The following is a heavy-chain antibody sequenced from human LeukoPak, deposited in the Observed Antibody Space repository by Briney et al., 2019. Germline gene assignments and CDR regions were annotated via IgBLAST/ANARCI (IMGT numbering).Heavy chain of an antibody. D-gene: IGHD3-22*01. Sequence: GGSLRLSCAASGFTFSSYWMHWVRQAPGKGLVWVSRIKSDGSRNYADSVKGRFTISRDNAKNTVSLQMNRLRAEDTGVYYCARAPSEIGGYYPEYFRHWGQGTLVTVSS. V-gene: IGHV3-74*01. CDR2: IKSDGSR. CDR3: ARAPSEIGGYYPEYFRH. CDR1: GFTFSSYW. J-gene: IGHJ1*01.